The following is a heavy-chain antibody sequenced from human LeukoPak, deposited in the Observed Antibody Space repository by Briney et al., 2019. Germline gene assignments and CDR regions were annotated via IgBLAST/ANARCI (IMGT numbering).Heavy chain of an antibody. CDR2: IYTSGST. D-gene: IGHD4-17*01. J-gene: IGHJ5*02. CDR1: GGSISTGSYY. Sequence: SETLSLTCTVSGGSISTGSYYWSWIRQPAGKGLEWIGRIYTSGSTNYNPSLKSRVTMSVDTSKNQFSLKLSSVTAADTAVYYCARDYGDYGSWFDPWGQGTLVTVSS. V-gene: IGHV4-61*02. CDR3: ARDYGDYGSWFDP.